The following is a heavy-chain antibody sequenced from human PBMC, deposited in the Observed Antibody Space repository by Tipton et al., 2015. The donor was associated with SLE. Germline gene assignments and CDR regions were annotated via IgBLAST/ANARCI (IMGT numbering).Heavy chain of an antibody. CDR3: ARGRTRQAFDI. J-gene: IGHJ3*02. D-gene: IGHD3-3*01. V-gene: IGHV4-34*01. CDR1: GGSFSGYY. Sequence: TLSLTCAVYGGSFSGYYWSWIRQPPGKGLGWIGEINHSGSTNYNPSLKSRVTISVDTSKNQFSLKLSSVTAADTAVYYCARGRTRQAFDIWGQGTMVTVSS. CDR2: INHSGST.